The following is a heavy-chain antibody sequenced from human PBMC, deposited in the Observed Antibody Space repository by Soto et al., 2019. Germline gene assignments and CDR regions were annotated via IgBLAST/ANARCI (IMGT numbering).Heavy chain of an antibody. CDR2: ISYDGSNK. J-gene: IGHJ4*02. Sequence: QVQLVESGGGVVQPGRSLRLSCAASGFTFSSYAMHWVRQAPGKGLEWVAVISYDGSNKYYADSVKGRFTISRDNSKNTQYLQMNSLRADETGVYYCARPSGSDHDTAFDFWGQGTLLTVSS. D-gene: IGHD1-26*01. CDR3: ARPSGSDHDTAFDF. V-gene: IGHV3-30-3*01. CDR1: GFTFSSYA.